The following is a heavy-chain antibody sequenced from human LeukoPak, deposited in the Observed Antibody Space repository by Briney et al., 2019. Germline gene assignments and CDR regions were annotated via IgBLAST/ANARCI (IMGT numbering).Heavy chain of an antibody. CDR2: IYTSGST. Sequence: SETLSLTCTVSGGSISSGSYYWSWIRQPAGKGLEWIGRIYTSGSTNYNPSLKSRVTISVDTSKNQFSLKLSSVTAADTAVYYGAREEKGAFDIWAKGQWSPSLQ. CDR3: AREEKGAFDI. J-gene: IGHJ3*02. CDR1: GGSISSGSYY. V-gene: IGHV4-61*02.